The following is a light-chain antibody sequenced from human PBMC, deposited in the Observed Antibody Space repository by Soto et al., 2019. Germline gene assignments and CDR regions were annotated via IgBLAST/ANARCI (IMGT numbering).Light chain of an antibody. CDR3: QKYNSAPPL. CDR1: PGISNN. V-gene: IGKV1-27*01. Sequence: DIHMPQSPSPFPAPEGAVATMVCRASPGISNNLAWYQQKPGKIPKLLIYASSTLHSGVPPRFSGSGSGTDFTLTIRSLQPEDVASYYCQKYNSAPPLFGGGTKVEIK. CDR2: ASS. J-gene: IGKJ4*01.